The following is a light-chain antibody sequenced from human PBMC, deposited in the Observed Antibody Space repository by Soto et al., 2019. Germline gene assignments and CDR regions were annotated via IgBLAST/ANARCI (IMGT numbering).Light chain of an antibody. Sequence: QSVLTQPPSASGSPGQSVTISCTGTSSDVGGYNYVYWYQQHPGKAPKLMIYEVTKRPSGVPDRFSGSKSGNTASLTVSGLQAEDEADNYCSSYADSNSYVFGTGTKLTVL. CDR1: SSDVGGYNY. CDR2: EVT. V-gene: IGLV2-8*01. CDR3: SSYADSNSYV. J-gene: IGLJ1*01.